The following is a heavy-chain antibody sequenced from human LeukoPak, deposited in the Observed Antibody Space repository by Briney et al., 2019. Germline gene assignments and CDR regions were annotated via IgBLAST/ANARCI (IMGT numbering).Heavy chain of an antibody. CDR2: INPSGGST. V-gene: IGHV1-46*01. D-gene: IGHD5-24*01. Sequence: GASVKVSCKASGYTFTSYYMHWVRQAPGQGLEWMGIINPSGGSTSYAQKFQGRVTMTRDTSTSTVYMELSSLRSEDTAVYYCAREGFLAARDGYNPPFDYWGQGTLATVSS. J-gene: IGHJ4*02. CDR3: AREGFLAARDGYNPPFDY. CDR1: GYTFTSYY.